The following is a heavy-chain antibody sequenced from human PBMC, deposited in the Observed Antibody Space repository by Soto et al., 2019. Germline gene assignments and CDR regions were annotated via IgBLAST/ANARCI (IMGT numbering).Heavy chain of an antibody. CDR3: ASLGSIAALYYGMDV. Sequence: GESLLISCKGSGYSFTSYWIGRVRQMTGKGLEWMGIIYPGDSDTRYSPSFQGQVNISADKSISTAYLQWSSLKASDTAMYYCASLGSIAALYYGMDVWAQGTTVNVSS. J-gene: IGHJ6*02. CDR2: IYPGDSDT. D-gene: IGHD6-25*01. V-gene: IGHV5-51*01. CDR1: GYSFTSYW.